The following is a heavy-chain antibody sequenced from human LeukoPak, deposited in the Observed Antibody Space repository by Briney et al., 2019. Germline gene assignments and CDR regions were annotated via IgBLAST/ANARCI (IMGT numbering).Heavy chain of an antibody. CDR2: IYSSGSI. V-gene: IGHV4-4*07. Sequence: KPSETLSLTCTVPGGSISSYYWTWIRQPAGKGLEWIGRIYSSGSINFNPSLKSRVTMSVDTSKNQFSLKLSSVTAADTAVYYCARAKRITLIRGVKGIYYMDVWGKGTTVTISS. CDR1: GGSISSYY. D-gene: IGHD3-10*01. CDR3: ARAKRITLIRGVKGIYYMDV. J-gene: IGHJ6*03.